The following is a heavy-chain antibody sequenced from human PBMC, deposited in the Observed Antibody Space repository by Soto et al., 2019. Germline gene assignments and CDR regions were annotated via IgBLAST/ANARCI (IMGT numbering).Heavy chain of an antibody. CDR2: ISSSSSYI. J-gene: IGHJ5*02. CDR3: AREYSGYDYELPSHNWFDP. V-gene: IGHV3-21*01. D-gene: IGHD5-12*01. Sequence: EVQLVESGGGLVKPGGSLRLSCAASGFTFSSYSMNWVRQAPGKGLEWVSSISSSSSYIYYADSVKGRFTISRDNAKNSLYLQMNSLRAEDTAVYYCAREYSGYDYELPSHNWFDPWGQGTLVTVSS. CDR1: GFTFSSYS.